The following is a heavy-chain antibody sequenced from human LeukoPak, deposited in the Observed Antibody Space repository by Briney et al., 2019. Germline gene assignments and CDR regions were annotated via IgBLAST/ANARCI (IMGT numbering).Heavy chain of an antibody. V-gene: IGHV4-34*01. CDR1: GGSFSGYY. CDR3: ARGRHYYYDSSGYRI. CDR2: INHSGGT. J-gene: IGHJ3*02. Sequence: SETLSLTCAVYGGSFSGYYWSWIRQPPGKGLEWIGEINHSGGTNYNPSLKSRVTISVDTSKNQFSLKLSSVTAADTAVYYCARGRHYYYDSSGYRIWGQGTMVTVSS. D-gene: IGHD3-22*01.